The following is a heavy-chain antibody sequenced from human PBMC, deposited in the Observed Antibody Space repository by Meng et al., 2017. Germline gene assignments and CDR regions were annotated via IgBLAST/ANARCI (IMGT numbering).Heavy chain of an antibody. CDR3: ATTGGGFDY. CDR2: INTKTGNP. CDR1: ASTFSNYD. J-gene: IGHJ4*02. V-gene: IGHV7-4-1*02. D-gene: IGHD2-8*02. Sequence: QVSLVQSGSELRKPGASVKVSCMTSASTFSNYDINWVRQAPGQGLEWMGWINTKTGNPTYAQGFTGRFVFSLDTSVSTAHLHISTLTPEDTAVYYCATTGGGFDYWGQGTLVTVSS.